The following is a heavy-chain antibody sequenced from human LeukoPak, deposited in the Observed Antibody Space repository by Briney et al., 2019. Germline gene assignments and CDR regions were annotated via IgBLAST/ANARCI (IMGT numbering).Heavy chain of an antibody. J-gene: IGHJ6*03. CDR2: INPNSGGT. CDR1: GYTFTGYY. Sequence: GASVKVSCKASGYTFTGYYMHWVRQAPGQGLEWMGWINPNSGGTNYAQKFQGRVTMTRDTSISTAYMELSRLRSDDTAVYYCARGGSAAGDYYYYYMDVWGKGTTVTVSS. CDR3: ARGGSAAGDYYYYYMDV. D-gene: IGHD6-13*01. V-gene: IGHV1-2*02.